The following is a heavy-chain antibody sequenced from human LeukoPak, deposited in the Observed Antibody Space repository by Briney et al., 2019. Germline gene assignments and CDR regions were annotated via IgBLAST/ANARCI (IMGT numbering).Heavy chain of an antibody. J-gene: IGHJ4*02. CDR3: MRVSAAGTSPDY. CDR2: VNTDGSTT. CDR1: GFTFSSYW. V-gene: IGHV3-74*01. D-gene: IGHD6-13*01. Sequence: QPGGSLRLSCAASGFTFSSYWMHWVRQGPGKGLVWVSRVNTDGSTTTYADSVKGRFTISRDNAKNTLYLQMNSLRAEDTAVYYCMRVSAAGTSPDYWGQGTLVTVSS.